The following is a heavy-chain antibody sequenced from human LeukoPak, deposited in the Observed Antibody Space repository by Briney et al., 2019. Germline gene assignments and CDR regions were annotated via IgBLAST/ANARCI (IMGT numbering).Heavy chain of an antibody. D-gene: IGHD1-7*01. CDR2: MYYNGGGT. CDR3: TRRTYSTYMDV. Sequence: PSETLSLTCTVSGGSMSTDTFYWVWIRQPPGKGLEWIANMYYNGGGTQYNRSLTNPVTISVDTSKKQFFLNLRSVTAADTVVYYCTRRTYSTYMDVWGQGTTVTVSS. CDR1: GGSMSTDTFY. J-gene: IGHJ6*03. V-gene: IGHV4-39*01.